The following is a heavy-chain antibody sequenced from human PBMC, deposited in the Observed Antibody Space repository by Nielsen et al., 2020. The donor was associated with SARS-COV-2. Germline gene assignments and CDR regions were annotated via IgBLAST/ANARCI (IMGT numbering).Heavy chain of an antibody. CDR3: AKGYSYGSGVLDY. J-gene: IGHJ4*02. CDR2: ISYDGSNK. V-gene: IGHV3-30-3*01. Sequence: GESLKISCAASGFTSSSYAMHWVRQAPGKGLEWVAVISYDGSNKYYADSVKGRFTISRDNSKNTLYLQMNSLRAEDTAVYYCAKGYSYGSGVLDYWGQGTLVTVSS. CDR1: GFTSSSYA. D-gene: IGHD5-18*01.